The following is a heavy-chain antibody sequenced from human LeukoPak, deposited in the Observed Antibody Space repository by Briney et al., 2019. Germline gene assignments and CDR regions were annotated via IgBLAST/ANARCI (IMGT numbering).Heavy chain of an antibody. CDR2: ISGSGGST. CDR3: ARDSRFGKLLIPYFDY. CDR1: GFTFSSYA. V-gene: IGHV3-23*01. J-gene: IGHJ4*02. Sequence: PGGSLRLSCAASGFTFSSYAMSWVRQAPGKGLEWVSAISGSGGSTYYADSVKGRFTISRDNAQNSLYLQMNSLRDEDTAVYYCARDSRFGKLLIPYFDYWGQGTLVTVSS. D-gene: IGHD3-10*01.